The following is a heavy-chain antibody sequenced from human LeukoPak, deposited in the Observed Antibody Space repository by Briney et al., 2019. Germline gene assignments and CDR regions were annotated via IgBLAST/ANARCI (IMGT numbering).Heavy chain of an antibody. CDR2: ISYDGSNK. D-gene: IGHD6-13*01. J-gene: IGHJ3*02. V-gene: IGHV3-30-3*01. CDR3: ARDGYSSSWYDRAFDI. CDR1: GFTFSSYA. Sequence: GGSLRLSCAASGFTFSSYAMHWVRQAPGKGLEWVAVISYDGSNKYYADSVKGRFTISRDNSKNTLYLQMNSLRSEDTAVYYCARDGYSSSWYDRAFDIWGQGTMVTVSS.